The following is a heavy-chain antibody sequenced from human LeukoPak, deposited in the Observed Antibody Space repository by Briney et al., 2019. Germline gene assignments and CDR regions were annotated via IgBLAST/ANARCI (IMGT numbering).Heavy chain of an antibody. CDR3: AKVSNGWPYFFDP. J-gene: IGHJ5*02. CDR2: IYQNWRT. D-gene: IGHD6-19*01. Sequence: PSDTLSLTCTVSGGSVSSIRYYWTWIRQSPGKALEWIGHIYQNWRTNYFSSLYTRLTTSLDMSKNQYSLKLSSVAAADTRVYSCAKVSNGWPYFFDPWGQGVQVTVSS. CDR1: GGSVSSIRYY. V-gene: IGHV4-61*01.